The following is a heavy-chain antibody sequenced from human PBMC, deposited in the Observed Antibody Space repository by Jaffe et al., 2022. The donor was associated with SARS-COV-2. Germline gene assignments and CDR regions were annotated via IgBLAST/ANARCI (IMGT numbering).Heavy chain of an antibody. CDR2: IYPGDSDI. J-gene: IGHJ4*02. Sequence: EVQLVQSGAEVKKPGESLKISCQGSGYSFTNYWIGWVRQMPGKGLEWMGIIYPGDSDIRYSPSSQGQVTISADKSISTAYLQWNNLKASDTAMYYCARQRVNSGWSSFDYWGQGTLVTVSS. V-gene: IGHV5-51*01. CDR1: GYSFTNYW. CDR3: ARQRVNSGWSSFDY. D-gene: IGHD6-19*01.